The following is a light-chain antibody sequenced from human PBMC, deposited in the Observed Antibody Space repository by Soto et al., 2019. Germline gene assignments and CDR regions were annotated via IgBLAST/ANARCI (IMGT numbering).Light chain of an antibody. CDR3: QQYGSSPMYT. CDR2: GAS. J-gene: IGKJ2*01. V-gene: IGKV3-20*01. CDR1: QSVSSSY. Sequence: EMVLTQSPGTLSLSPGERATRSCRASQSVSSSYLAWYQQKPGQAPRLLIHGASARATDIPDRFSGSGSGTDFTLTISRLEPEDFAVYFCQQYGSSPMYTFGQGTKLEIK.